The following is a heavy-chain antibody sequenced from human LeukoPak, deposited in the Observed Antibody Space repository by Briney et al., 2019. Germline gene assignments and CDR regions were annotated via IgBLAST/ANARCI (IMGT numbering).Heavy chain of an antibody. J-gene: IGHJ6*02. Sequence: ASVKVSCKASGYTFTGYYMHWVRQAPGQGLEWMGWINPNSGGTNYAQNFQGRVAMTRDTSISTAYMELSRLRSDDTAVYYCARSQYCSGGSCYDYYYGMGVWGQGTTVTVSS. CDR3: ARSQYCSGGSCYDYYYGMGV. D-gene: IGHD2-15*01. V-gene: IGHV1-2*02. CDR2: INPNSGGT. CDR1: GYTFTGYY.